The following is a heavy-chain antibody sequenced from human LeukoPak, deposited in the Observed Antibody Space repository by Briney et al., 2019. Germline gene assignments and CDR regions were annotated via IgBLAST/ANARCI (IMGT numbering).Heavy chain of an antibody. J-gene: IGHJ4*02. CDR3: ARDCRGPFDY. D-gene: IGHD3-10*01. CDR1: GFTFNSYW. CDR2: IKQDGSEK. V-gene: IGHV3-7*03. Sequence: GGSLRLSCAASGFTFNSYWMSWVRQAPGKGLEWVANIKQDGSEKYYVDSVKGRFTISRDNAMNSLYLQMNSLRAEDTAVYFCARDCRGPFDYWGQGTLVTVSS.